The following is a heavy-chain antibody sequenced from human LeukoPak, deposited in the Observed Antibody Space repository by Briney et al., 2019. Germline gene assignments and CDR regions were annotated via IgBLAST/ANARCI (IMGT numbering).Heavy chain of an antibody. D-gene: IGHD4-17*01. CDR1: GYSFSIYG. CDR2: ISASDGTT. CDR3: ARCGAAVTTHFSH. Sequence: ASVQVSCKASGYSFSIYGITWARQAPGQGLEYLGWISASDGTTNYAQKVQDRVTMTPDTSTSTAYLELRSLRSEDTAAYYCARCGAAVTTHFSHWGQGTLVTVSS. J-gene: IGHJ4*02. V-gene: IGHV1-18*01.